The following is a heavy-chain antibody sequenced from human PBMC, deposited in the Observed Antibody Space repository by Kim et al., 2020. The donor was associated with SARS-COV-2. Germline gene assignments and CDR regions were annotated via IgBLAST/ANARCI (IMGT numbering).Heavy chain of an antibody. V-gene: IGHV3-74*01. D-gene: IGHD2-8*01. CDR3: ARRCCDRRGYYYFDS. CDR1: GFTFSTYW. Sequence: GGSLRLSCAASGFTFSTYWMHWVRQAPGKGLVWVSPISSSRSNTNYADSVKGRFTISRDNAKNTLYLQLNSLRAEDTAVYYCARRCCDRRGYYYFDSWS. CDR2: ISSSRSNT. J-gene: IGHJ4*01.